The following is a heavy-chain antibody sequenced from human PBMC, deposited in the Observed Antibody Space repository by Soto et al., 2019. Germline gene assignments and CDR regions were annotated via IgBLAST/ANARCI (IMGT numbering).Heavy chain of an antibody. Sequence: PGGSLRLSCAASGFTFSSYAVSWVRQAPGKGLEWVSGVSGSGGSTYYADSVKGRFTISRDNSKNTLYLQMSSLRAEDTDVYYCAKVVPPVDYWGQGTLVTVSS. V-gene: IGHV3-23*01. CDR1: GFTFSSYA. D-gene: IGHD1-26*01. CDR2: VSGSGGST. J-gene: IGHJ4*02. CDR3: AKVVPPVDY.